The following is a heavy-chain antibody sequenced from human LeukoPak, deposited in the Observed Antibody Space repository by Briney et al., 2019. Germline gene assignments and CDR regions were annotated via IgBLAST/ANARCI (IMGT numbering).Heavy chain of an antibody. D-gene: IGHD3-3*01. Sequence: GGSLRHSCAASGFTFSDYYMSWIRQAPGKGLEWVSYISSSGSTIYYADSVKGRFTISRDNAKNSLYLQMNSLRAEDTAVYYCARDFHNTYYDFWSGVPYYGMDVWGQGTTVTVS. CDR3: ARDFHNTYYDFWSGVPYYGMDV. J-gene: IGHJ6*02. CDR2: ISSSGSTI. CDR1: GFTFSDYY. V-gene: IGHV3-11*01.